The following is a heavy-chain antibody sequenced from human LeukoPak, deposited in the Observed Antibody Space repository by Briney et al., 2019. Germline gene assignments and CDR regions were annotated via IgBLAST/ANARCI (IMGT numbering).Heavy chain of an antibody. V-gene: IGHV4-34*01. CDR1: GGSFSGYY. Sequence: PSETLSLTCAVYGGSFSGYYWSWIRQPPGKGLEWIGEINHSGSTNYNPSLKSRVTISVDTSKNQFSLKLSSVTAADTAVYYCARGFRLSRKSPGTLRVTSAEDYWGQGTLVTVSS. CDR3: ARGFRLSRKSPGTLRVTSAEDY. J-gene: IGHJ4*02. CDR2: INHSGST. D-gene: IGHD6-13*01.